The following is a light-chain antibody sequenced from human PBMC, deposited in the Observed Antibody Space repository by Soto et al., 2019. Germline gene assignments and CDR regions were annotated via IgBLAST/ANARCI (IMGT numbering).Light chain of an antibody. Sequence: QLVLTQSPSASASLGASVKLTCTLSSGHSSYAIAWHQKQPGKGPRYLMDLNNDGSHTKGDGIPDRFSGSSSGADRFLIISRLQSEDEADYYCQTWGTGFHFFGGGTKLTVL. J-gene: IGLJ2*01. CDR2: LNNDGSH. V-gene: IGLV4-69*01. CDR3: QTWGTGFHF. CDR1: SGHSSYA.